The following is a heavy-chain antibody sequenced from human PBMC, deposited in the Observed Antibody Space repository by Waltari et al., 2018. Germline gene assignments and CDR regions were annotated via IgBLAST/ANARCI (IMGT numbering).Heavy chain of an antibody. D-gene: IGHD1-1*01. V-gene: IGHV3-7*01. J-gene: IGHJ4*02. Sequence: EVQVVASGGGLVQPGGTLRLPCVGPGFFLRSTIWMSWVRQAPGKGLEWMANINPDGSAKYYVESVKGRFTISRNNAENSVYLQMNSLRADDTAVYYCATSSASAGNDWGQGTLVSVSS. CDR3: ATSSASAGND. CDR1: GFFLRSTIW. CDR2: INPDGSAK.